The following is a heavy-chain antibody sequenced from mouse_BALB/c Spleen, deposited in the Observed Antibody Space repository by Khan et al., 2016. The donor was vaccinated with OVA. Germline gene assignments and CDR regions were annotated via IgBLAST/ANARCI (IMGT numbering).Heavy chain of an antibody. CDR2: ISSGGSYT. D-gene: IGHD1-1*01. CDR1: GFTFSGYG. V-gene: IGHV5-6*01. J-gene: IGHJ2*01. CDR3: ACQPGYYASNSYLDY. Sequence: EVELVESGGDLVKPGGSLKLSCSASGFTFSGYGMSWVRQTPDKRLEWVATISSGGSYTYYPDSVKGRFTISRDNAENTRYLQMDSLRSADTAMYYCACQPGYYASNSYLDYWGEGTTLTVSS.